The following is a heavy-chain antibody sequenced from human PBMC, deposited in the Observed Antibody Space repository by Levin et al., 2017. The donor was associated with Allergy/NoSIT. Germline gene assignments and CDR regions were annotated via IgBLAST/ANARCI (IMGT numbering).Heavy chain of an antibody. J-gene: IGHJ6*03. Sequence: GESLKISCAASGFTFTSYRMNWVRQATGMGLEWVSVISSSSDYIYYADSVKGRFTISRDNAKNSLYLQMNSLRAEDTAMYYCARVGGGDYYYYYMDGWGKGTTVTVSS. CDR3: ARVGGGDYYYYYMDG. CDR2: ISSSSDYI. V-gene: IGHV3-21*01. D-gene: IGHD3-16*01. CDR1: GFTFTSYR.